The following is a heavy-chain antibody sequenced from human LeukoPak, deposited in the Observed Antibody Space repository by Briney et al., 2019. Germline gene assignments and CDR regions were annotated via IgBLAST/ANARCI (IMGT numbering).Heavy chain of an antibody. CDR1: GYTFATYG. Sequence: GASVKVSCKASGYTFATYGINWVRQAPGQGLEWMGWISAYNGNTNYAQKLQGRVTMTTDTSRSTAYMELRSLRSDDTAVYYCARDSEYCGGDCYSAKTYWGQGTLVTVSS. D-gene: IGHD2-21*02. CDR2: ISAYNGNT. V-gene: IGHV1-18*01. CDR3: ARDSEYCGGDCYSAKTY. J-gene: IGHJ4*02.